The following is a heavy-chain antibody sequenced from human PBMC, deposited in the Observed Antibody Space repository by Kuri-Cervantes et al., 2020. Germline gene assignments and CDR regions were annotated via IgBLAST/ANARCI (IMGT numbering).Heavy chain of an antibody. CDR1: GGSISSSYFY. V-gene: IGHV4-39*01. Sequence: SETLSLTCDVSGGSISSSYFYWTWIRQSPEKGLEYIGSLSDRGTTYYNTCYNPSLKSRATISADTSKNQVSLKLSSVIAADTAVYYCVRQSVGTMMNYWGQGALVTVSS. J-gene: IGHJ4*02. CDR3: VRQSVGTMMNY. CDR2: LSDRGTT. D-gene: IGHD1-7*01.